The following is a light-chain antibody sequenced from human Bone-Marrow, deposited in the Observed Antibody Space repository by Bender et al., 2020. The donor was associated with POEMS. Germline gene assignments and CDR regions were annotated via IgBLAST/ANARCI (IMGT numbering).Light chain of an antibody. CDR1: NLGIRY. CDR2: QDN. V-gene: IGLV3-1*01. J-gene: IGLJ1*01. Sequence: SYELTQPPSVSVSPGQTANITCSGDNLGIRYVCWFQQKPGQSPVLVIYQDNKRPPGIPERFSGSNSGDAATLTISGTQPMDEADYYCQAWDTSTGVFGPGTKVTVL. CDR3: QAWDTSTGV.